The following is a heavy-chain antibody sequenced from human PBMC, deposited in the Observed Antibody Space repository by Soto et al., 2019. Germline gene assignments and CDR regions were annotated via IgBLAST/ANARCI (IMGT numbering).Heavy chain of an antibody. Sequence: PVESLKISCHGSGYSFASYLIGWVRQMPGKDLEWMGIIYPGDSDTRYSPSFQGQVTISAYKPLRTAYLQWTSLKASDTALYYCARTRSFTLGFYYDGMDVWGQGTTVTVSS. J-gene: IGHJ6*02. D-gene: IGHD6-6*01. CDR3: ARTRSFTLGFYYDGMDV. V-gene: IGHV5-51*01. CDR1: GYSFASYL. CDR2: IYPGDSDT.